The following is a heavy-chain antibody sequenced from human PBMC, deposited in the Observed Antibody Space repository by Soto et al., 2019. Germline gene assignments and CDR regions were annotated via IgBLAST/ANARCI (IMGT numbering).Heavy chain of an antibody. CDR2: IYYSGST. Sequence: SETLSLTCTVSGGSISSYYWSWIRQPPGKGLEWIGYIYYSGSTNYHPSLKSRVTISVDTSKNQFSLKLSSVTAADTAVYYCARHLGQWLRPGDWGQGTLVTVSS. J-gene: IGHJ4*02. V-gene: IGHV4-59*08. D-gene: IGHD5-12*01. CDR3: ARHLGQWLRPGD. CDR1: GGSISSYY.